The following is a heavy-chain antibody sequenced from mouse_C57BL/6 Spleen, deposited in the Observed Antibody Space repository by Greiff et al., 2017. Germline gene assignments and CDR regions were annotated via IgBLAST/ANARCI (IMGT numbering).Heavy chain of an antibody. CDR3: TRGDYYGLYCFDY. V-gene: IGHV1-5*01. D-gene: IGHD1-1*01. J-gene: IGHJ2*01. CDR1: GYTFTSYW. CDR2: IYPGNSDT. Sequence: VQLKQSGTVLARPGASVKMSCKTSGYTFTSYWMHWVKQRPGQGLEWIGAIYPGNSDTSYNQKFKGKAKLTAVTSASTAYMELSSLTNEDSAVYYCTRGDYYGLYCFDYWGQGTTLTVSS.